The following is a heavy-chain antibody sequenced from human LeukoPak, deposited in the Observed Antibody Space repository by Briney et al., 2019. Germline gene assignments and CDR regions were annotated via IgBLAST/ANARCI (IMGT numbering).Heavy chain of an antibody. CDR2: INWNGGST. V-gene: IGHV3-20*04. CDR3: ARRAGAYSHPYDY. Sequence: GGSLRLSCAASGFTFSSYEMTWVRQAPGKGLEWVSGINWNGGSTGYADSVKGRFTISRDNAKNSLYLQMNSLRAEDTAVYYCARRAGAYSHPYDYWGQGTLVTVSS. CDR1: GFTFSSYE. J-gene: IGHJ4*02. D-gene: IGHD4/OR15-4a*01.